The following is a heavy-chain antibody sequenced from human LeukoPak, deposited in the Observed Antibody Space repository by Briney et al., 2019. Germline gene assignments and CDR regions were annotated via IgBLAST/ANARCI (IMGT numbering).Heavy chain of an antibody. CDR3: ARNPVTTKYFDY. J-gene: IGHJ4*02. CDR1: GYTFTGYY. V-gene: IGHV1-46*01. CDR2: INPSGGST. D-gene: IGHD4-17*01. Sequence: ASVKVSCKASGYTFTGYYMHWVRRAPGPGLEWMGIINPSGGSTRYAQKFQGRVTMTRDTSTSTVYMELSSLRSEDTAVYYCARNPVTTKYFDYWGQGTLVTVSS.